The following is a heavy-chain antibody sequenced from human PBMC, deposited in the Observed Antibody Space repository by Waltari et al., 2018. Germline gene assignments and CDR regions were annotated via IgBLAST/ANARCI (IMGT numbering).Heavy chain of an antibody. CDR3: ARARMGGMGSRYNWNYRNWFDP. Sequence: QVQLQQWGAGLLKPSETLSLTCAVYGGSFSGSYWSGIRQPPGKGPDWIGEINHSGSTNYNPSLKSRVTISVDTSKNQFALKLSSVTAADTAVYYCARARMGGMGSRYNWNYRNWFDPWGQGTLVTVSS. V-gene: IGHV4-34*01. J-gene: IGHJ5*02. D-gene: IGHD1-7*01. CDR1: GGSFSGSY. CDR2: INHSGST.